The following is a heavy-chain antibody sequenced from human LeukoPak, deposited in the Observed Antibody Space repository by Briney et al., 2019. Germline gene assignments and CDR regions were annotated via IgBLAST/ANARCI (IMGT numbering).Heavy chain of an antibody. J-gene: IGHJ4*02. CDR3: ARTGGKRWLQGYFDY. D-gene: IGHD5-24*01. V-gene: IGHV4-59*01. CDR1: GGYISSYY. Sequence: SETLSLTCTVSGGYISSYYWSWIRQPPGKGLEWIGYIYYSGSTNYNPSLKSRVTISVDTSKNQFSLKLSSVTAADTAVYYCARTGGKRWLQGYFDYWGQGTLVTVSS. CDR2: IYYSGST.